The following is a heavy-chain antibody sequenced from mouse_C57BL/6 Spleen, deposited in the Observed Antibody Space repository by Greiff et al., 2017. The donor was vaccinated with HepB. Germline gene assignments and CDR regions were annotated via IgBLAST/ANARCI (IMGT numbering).Heavy chain of an antibody. Sequence: EVQLVESGEGLVKPGGSLKLSCAASGFTFSSYAMSWVLQTPEKRLEWVAYISSGGDYIYYADTVKGRFTISRDNARNTLYLQMSSLKSEDTAMYYCTRVNDYDEGAMDYWGQGTSVTVSS. CDR3: TRVNDYDEGAMDY. CDR2: ISSGGDYI. V-gene: IGHV5-9-1*02. D-gene: IGHD2-4*01. CDR1: GFTFSSYA. J-gene: IGHJ4*01.